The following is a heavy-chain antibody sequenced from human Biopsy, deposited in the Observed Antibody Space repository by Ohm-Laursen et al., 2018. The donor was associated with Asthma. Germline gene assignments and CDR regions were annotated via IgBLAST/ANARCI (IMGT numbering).Heavy chain of an antibody. D-gene: IGHD6-13*01. J-gene: IGHJ4*02. CDR1: GDSMGGSDYS. CDR2: VYHSGNT. V-gene: IGHV4-39*01. CDR3: ARHKHSNSWYKYYFDY. Sequence: GTLSLTCNVSGDSMGGSDYSWGWIRQPPGKGLEWIGNVYHSGNTNINPSLQSRVTISVDTSKSQFALKGSAVTAADTAVYFCARHKHSNSWYKYYFDYWGQGTLVTVSS.